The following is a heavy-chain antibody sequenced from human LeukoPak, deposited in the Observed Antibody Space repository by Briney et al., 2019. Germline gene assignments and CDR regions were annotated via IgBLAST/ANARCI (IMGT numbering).Heavy chain of an antibody. CDR1: GFTFSSYA. Sequence: GGSLRLSCAASGFTFSSYAMSWVRQAPGKGLEWVSDISGSGGSTYYADSVKGRFTISRDNSKNTLYLQMNSLRAEDTAVYYCAKDGLEWLITSFDYWGQGTLVTVSS. CDR3: AKDGLEWLITSFDY. CDR2: ISGSGGST. V-gene: IGHV3-23*01. D-gene: IGHD3-3*01. J-gene: IGHJ4*02.